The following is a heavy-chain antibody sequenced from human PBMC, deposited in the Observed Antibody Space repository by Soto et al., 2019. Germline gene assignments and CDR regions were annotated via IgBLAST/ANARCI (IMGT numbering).Heavy chain of an antibody. J-gene: IGHJ3*02. V-gene: IGHV3-30*03. CDR1: GFTFSSYG. D-gene: IGHD3-16*01. CDR2: ISYDGSNK. CDR3: ASLGAFDI. Sequence: QVQLVESGGGVVQPGRSLRLSCAASGFTFSSYGMHWVRQAPGKGLEWVAVISYDGSNKYYADSVKGRFTISRDNSKNTLYLQMNSLRAEDTAVYYCASLGAFDIWGQGTMVTVSS.